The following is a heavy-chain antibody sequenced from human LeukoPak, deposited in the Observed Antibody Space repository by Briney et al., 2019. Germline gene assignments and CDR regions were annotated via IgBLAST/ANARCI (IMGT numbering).Heavy chain of an antibody. CDR1: GFTFSSYG. CDR2: ISYDGSNK. J-gene: IGHJ4*02. CDR3: AKARYYYDSSGYRDQYYFDY. V-gene: IGHV3-30*18. Sequence: TGGSLRLSCAASGFTFSSYGMHWVRQAPGKGLEWVAVISYDGSNKYYADSVKGRFTISRDNSKNTLYLQMNSLRAEDTAVYYCAKARYYYDSSGYRDQYYFDYWGQGTLVTVSS. D-gene: IGHD3-22*01.